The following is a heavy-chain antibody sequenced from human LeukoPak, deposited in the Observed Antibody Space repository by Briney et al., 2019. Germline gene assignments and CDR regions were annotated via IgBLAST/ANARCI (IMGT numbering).Heavy chain of an antibody. Sequence: GGSLRLSCAASGFTFSTYSMNWVRQAPGKGLEWVSSISSSSSYTYYADSVKGRFTISRDNAKNSLYLQMNSLRVEHTAVYYCAGGLGDWGQGTLVTVSS. J-gene: IGHJ4*02. CDR2: ISSSSSYT. D-gene: IGHD3-10*01. V-gene: IGHV3-21*06. CDR1: GFTFSTYS. CDR3: AGGLGD.